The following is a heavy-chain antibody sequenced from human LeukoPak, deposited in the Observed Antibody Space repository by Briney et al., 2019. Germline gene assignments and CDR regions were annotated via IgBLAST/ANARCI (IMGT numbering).Heavy chain of an antibody. V-gene: IGHV4-59*01. D-gene: IGHD3-22*01. CDR1: GGSISTYY. J-gene: IGHJ4*02. Sequence: SETLSLTCTVSGGSISTYYWSWIRQPPGKGLEWIGYIYYTGSTSYNPSLKSRVTISVDTSKNQFSLKLSSVTAADTAVYYCARGFVYYDSSGYYSERKYYFDYWGQGTLVTVSS. CDR2: IYYTGST. CDR3: ARGFVYYDSSGYYSERKYYFDY.